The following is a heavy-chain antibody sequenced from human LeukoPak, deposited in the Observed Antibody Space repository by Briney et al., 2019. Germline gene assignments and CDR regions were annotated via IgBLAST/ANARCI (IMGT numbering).Heavy chain of an antibody. CDR1: GFTFSRYW. J-gene: IGHJ4*02. CDR2: TSDEGSHT. CDR3: ARITGGYNLMDY. D-gene: IGHD5-24*01. Sequence: GGSLRLSCAASGFTFSRYWMHWVRQAPGKGLVWVSRTSDEGSHTFYADSVKGRFAMSRDNARNTLYLQMNSLRVEDTAVYYCARITGGYNLMDYWGQGTLVTVSS. V-gene: IGHV3-74*01.